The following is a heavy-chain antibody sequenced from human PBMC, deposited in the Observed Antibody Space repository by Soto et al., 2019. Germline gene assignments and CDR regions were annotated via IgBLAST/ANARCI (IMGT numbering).Heavy chain of an antibody. V-gene: IGHV3-74*01. D-gene: IGHD1-26*01. CDR2: IHSDGSST. Sequence: PGGSLRLSCAASGFTFSRFWMHWVRQAPGKGLVWVAHIHSDGSSTSYVDFVKGRFTISRDNAKNTVYLQMNSLRAEDTAMYYCIRDFGEVGSTAAFDIWGHGTMVTVS. CDR3: IRDFGEVGSTAAFDI. J-gene: IGHJ3*02. CDR1: GFTFSRFW.